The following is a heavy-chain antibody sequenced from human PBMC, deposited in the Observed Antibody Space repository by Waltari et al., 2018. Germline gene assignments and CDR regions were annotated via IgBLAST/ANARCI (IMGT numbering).Heavy chain of an antibody. CDR2: VDPEDGET. V-gene: IGHV1-69-2*01. CDR3: ATDPYYYGSGSYDAFDI. D-gene: IGHD3-10*01. Sequence: EVQLVQSGAEVKKPGATVTIACTASGYTFTDYYMHWVHKAPGKGLEWMGRVDPEDGETIYAEKFQGRVTITADTSTDTAYMELSSLRSEDTAVYYCATDPYYYGSGSYDAFDIWGQGTMVTVSS. J-gene: IGHJ3*02. CDR1: GYTFTDYY.